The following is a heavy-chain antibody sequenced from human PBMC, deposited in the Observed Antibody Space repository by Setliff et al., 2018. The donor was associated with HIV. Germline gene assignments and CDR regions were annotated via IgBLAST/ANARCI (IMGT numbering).Heavy chain of an antibody. CDR3: ASTGYSSGWSFDY. CDR1: GGSIRNGLYY. CDR2: VYYSGST. D-gene: IGHD6-19*01. V-gene: IGHV4-39*07. J-gene: IGHJ4*02. Sequence: KASETLSLTCTVSGGSIRNGLYYWHWIRQPPGKGLEWIGSVYYSGSTYYKPSLKSRVTISVDTSKNQFSLKLSSVTAADTAVYYCASTGYSSGWSFDYWGQGTLVTVSS.